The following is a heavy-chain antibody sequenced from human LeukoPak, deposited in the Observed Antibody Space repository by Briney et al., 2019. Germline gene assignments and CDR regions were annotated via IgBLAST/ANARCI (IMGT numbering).Heavy chain of an antibody. D-gene: IGHD6-19*01. Sequence: PGGSLRLSCAASGFTFSSYSKNWVRQAPGKGLEWVSAISGSGGSTYYADSVKGRFTISRDNSKNTLYLQMNSLRAEDTAVYYCAKFIAVAGFDYWGQGTLVTVSS. V-gene: IGHV3-23*01. CDR3: AKFIAVAGFDY. CDR2: ISGSGGST. CDR1: GFTFSSYS. J-gene: IGHJ4*02.